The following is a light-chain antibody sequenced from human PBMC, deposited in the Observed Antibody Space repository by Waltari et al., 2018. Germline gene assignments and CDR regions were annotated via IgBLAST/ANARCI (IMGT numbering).Light chain of an antibody. V-gene: IGLV1-40*01. CDR3: QSYDRSLSASV. J-gene: IGLJ2*01. Sequence: QSVLAQPPSVSGAPGQRVTISCTGSSSNIGTYEVHWYQQLPGTAPKLLIYGSTNRPSGVPDRFSGSKSGTSASLAIAGLQAEDEADYYCQSYDRSLSASVFGGGTKLTVL. CDR2: GST. CDR1: SSNIGTYE.